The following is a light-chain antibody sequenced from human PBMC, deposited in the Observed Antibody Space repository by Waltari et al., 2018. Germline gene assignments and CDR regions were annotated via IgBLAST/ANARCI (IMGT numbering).Light chain of an antibody. Sequence: QSALTQPPSASGSPGQSVTISCTGTRSDVGGYNFVPWYQQHPGKAPKRMIYEVSKRPSGVPDRFSGSKSGNTASLTVSGLQAEDEADFYCSSFTGSNNWVFGGGTKVTVL. J-gene: IGLJ3*02. V-gene: IGLV2-8*01. CDR3: SSFTGSNNWV. CDR1: RSDVGGYNF. CDR2: EVS.